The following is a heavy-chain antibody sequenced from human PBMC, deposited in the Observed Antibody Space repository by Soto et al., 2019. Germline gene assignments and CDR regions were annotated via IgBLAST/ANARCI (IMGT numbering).Heavy chain of an antibody. CDR1: GFTFSSYA. Sequence: GGSLRLSCAASGFTFSSYAMHWVRQAPGKGLEWVAVRSYDGSNKYYAASVKGRFTISRDNSKNTLYLQMNSLRDADTSVYYCAREGITMVRGVRSPPLDYWGQGALVNVSS. CDR2: RSYDGSNK. J-gene: IGHJ4*02. CDR3: AREGITMVRGVRSPPLDY. V-gene: IGHV3-30*04. D-gene: IGHD3-10*01.